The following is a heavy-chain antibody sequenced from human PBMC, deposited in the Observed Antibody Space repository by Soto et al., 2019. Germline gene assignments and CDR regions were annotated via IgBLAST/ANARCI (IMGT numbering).Heavy chain of an antibody. CDR3: AKDGYYDYIWGSYSSDDY. D-gene: IGHD3-16*01. Sequence: GGSLRLSCAASGFTFSSYAMSWVRQAPGKGLEWVSAISGSGGSTYYADSVKGRFTISRDNSKNTLYLQMNSLRAEDTAVYYCAKDGYYDYIWGSYSSDDYWGQGTLDTVSS. J-gene: IGHJ4*02. V-gene: IGHV3-23*01. CDR2: ISGSGGST. CDR1: GFTFSSYA.